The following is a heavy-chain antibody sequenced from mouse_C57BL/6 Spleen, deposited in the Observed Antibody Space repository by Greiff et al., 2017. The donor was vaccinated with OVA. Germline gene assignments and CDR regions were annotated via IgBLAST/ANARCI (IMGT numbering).Heavy chain of an antibody. CDR3: AREGDDYDKRDYYAMDY. Sequence: EVQLQQSGPELVKPGASVKMSCKASGYTFTDYNMHWVKQSHGKSLEWIGYINPNNGGTSYNQKFKGKATLTVNKSSSTAYMELRSLTSEDSAVYYCAREGDDYDKRDYYAMDYWGQGTSVTVSS. D-gene: IGHD2-4*01. V-gene: IGHV1-22*01. J-gene: IGHJ4*01. CDR2: INPNNGGT. CDR1: GYTFTDYN.